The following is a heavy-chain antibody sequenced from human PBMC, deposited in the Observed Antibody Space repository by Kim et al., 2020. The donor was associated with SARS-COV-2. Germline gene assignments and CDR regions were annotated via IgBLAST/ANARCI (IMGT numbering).Heavy chain of an antibody. J-gene: IGHJ6*02. CDR2: TRNKANSYTT. Sequence: GGSLRLSCAASGFTFSDHYMDWVRQAPGKGLEWVGRTRNKANSYTTEYAASVKGRFTISRDDSKNSLYLQMNSLKTEDTAVYYCARVSVGSIAAAGPISTLHTYYYYYGMDVWGQGTTVTVSS. CDR1: GFTFSDHY. V-gene: IGHV3-72*01. D-gene: IGHD6-13*01. CDR3: ARVSVGSIAAAGPISTLHTYYYYYGMDV.